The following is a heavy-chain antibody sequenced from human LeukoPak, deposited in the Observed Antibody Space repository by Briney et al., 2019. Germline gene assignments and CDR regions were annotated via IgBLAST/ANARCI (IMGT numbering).Heavy chain of an antibody. CDR2: TYYRSKWYN. J-gene: IGHJ6*03. V-gene: IGHV6-1*01. Sequence: SQTLSFTCAISGDSVSSNSAAWNWIRQSPSRGLEWLGRTYYRSKWYNDYAVSVKSRITINPDTSKNQFSLQLNSVTPEDTAVYYCARDLSDIVVVPARMGYYYYYYMDVWGKGTTVTISS. D-gene: IGHD2-2*01. CDR1: GDSVSSNSAA. CDR3: ARDLSDIVVVPARMGYYYYYYMDV.